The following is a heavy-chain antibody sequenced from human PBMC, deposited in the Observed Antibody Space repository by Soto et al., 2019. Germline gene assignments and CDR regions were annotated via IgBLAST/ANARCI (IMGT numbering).Heavy chain of an antibody. CDR1: GGTFSSYA. CDR3: AMGPASGSEALDI. D-gene: IGHD3-10*01. J-gene: IGHJ3*02. CDR2: IIPIFGTA. Sequence: QVQLVQSGAEVKKPGSSVKVSCKASGGTFSSYAISWVRQAPGQGLEWMGGIIPIFGTANYAQKFQGRVTITADACTSTAYMELRSLRSADTAVSYCAMGPASGSEALDIWGQGTMVTVSS. V-gene: IGHV1-69*01.